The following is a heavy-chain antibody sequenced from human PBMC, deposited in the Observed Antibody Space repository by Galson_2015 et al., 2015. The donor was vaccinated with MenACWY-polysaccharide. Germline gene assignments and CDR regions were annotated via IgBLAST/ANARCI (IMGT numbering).Heavy chain of an antibody. CDR3: VRAGRTDRGVVGYGWGLDY. Sequence: ETLSLTCPVSGGSISRTSHYWGWIRPPPGKGLEWTGTVDYSGNSYYNASLKSRITISIDTSRTQFSLKLTSVTAADTAVYYCVRAGRTDRGVVGYGWGLDYWGQGILVTVSS. D-gene: IGHD5-18*01. V-gene: IGHV4-39*07. CDR1: GGSISRTSHY. CDR2: VDYSGNS. J-gene: IGHJ4*02.